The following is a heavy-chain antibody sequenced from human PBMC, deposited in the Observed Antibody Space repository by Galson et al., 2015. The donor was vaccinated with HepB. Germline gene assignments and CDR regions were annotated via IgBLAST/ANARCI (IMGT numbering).Heavy chain of an antibody. CDR2: SSSSSNVI. Sequence: LRLSCAASGFTLTNYNMNWVRQVPGKGLEWLSYSSSSSNVIYVADSVKGRFTISRDNAKNSLFLQMNSLRDEDTAIYYCARLMPAPHDAFDIWGLGTMVTVSS. V-gene: IGHV3-48*02. D-gene: IGHD2-2*01. J-gene: IGHJ3*02. CDR1: GFTLTNYN. CDR3: ARLMPAPHDAFDI.